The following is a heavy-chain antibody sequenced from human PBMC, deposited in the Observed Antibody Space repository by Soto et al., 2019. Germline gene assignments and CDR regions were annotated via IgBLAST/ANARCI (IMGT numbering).Heavy chain of an antibody. CDR1: GGSFSGYY. V-gene: IGHV4-34*01. Sequence: QVQLQQWGPGLLKSSETLSLTCAVYGGSFSGYYWNWLRQPPGVGLEWLGKIDQSGSTNYNPSLKSRVTVSIVTSRIQFSLKLTYVTAVGTAVYCCAGGRDTGVRGVMRSFDPWGQGTLVTVSS. CDR3: AGGRDTGVRGVMRSFDP. D-gene: IGHD3-10*01. CDR2: IDQSGST. J-gene: IGHJ5*02.